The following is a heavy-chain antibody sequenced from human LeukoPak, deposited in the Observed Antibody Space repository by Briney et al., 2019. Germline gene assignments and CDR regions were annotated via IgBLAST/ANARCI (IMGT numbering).Heavy chain of an antibody. J-gene: IGHJ6*04. D-gene: IGHD2-15*01. CDR2: IYHSGST. CDR1: GGSISSSNW. V-gene: IGHV4-4*02. Sequence: SGTLSLTCAVSGGSISSSNWWNWVRQPPGKGLEWIGEIYHSGSTNYNPSLKSRVTISVDKSKNQFSLKLSSVTAADTAVYYCARSGSYCSGGSCYPIYYYYYYGMDVWGKGTTVTVSS. CDR3: ARSGSYCSGGSCYPIYYYYYYGMDV.